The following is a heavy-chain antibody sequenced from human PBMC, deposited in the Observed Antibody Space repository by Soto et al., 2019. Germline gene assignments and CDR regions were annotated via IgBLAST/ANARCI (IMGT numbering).Heavy chain of an antibody. CDR2: INHSGST. CDR1: GGSFSGYY. CDR3: ARGIAAAAYYYYYYMDV. Sequence: SPTLSLTCAVYGGSFSGYYWSWIRQPPGKGLEWIGEINHSGSTNYNPSLKSRVTISVDTSKNQFSLKLSSVTAADTAVYYCARGIAAAAYYYYYYMDVWGKGTTVTVSS. V-gene: IGHV4-34*01. J-gene: IGHJ6*03. D-gene: IGHD6-13*01.